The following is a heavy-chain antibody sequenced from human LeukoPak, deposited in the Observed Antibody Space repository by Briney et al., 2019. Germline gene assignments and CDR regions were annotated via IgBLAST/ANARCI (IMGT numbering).Heavy chain of an antibody. CDR3: ARDQLGWYYYYMDV. Sequence: TGGSLRLSCAASGFTFSSYSMNWVRQAPGKGLEWVSYISSSSSTIYYADSVKGRFTISRDNAKNSLYLQMNSLRAEDTAVYYCARDQLGWYYYYMDVWGKGTTVTVSS. CDR1: GFTFSSYS. J-gene: IGHJ6*03. V-gene: IGHV3-48*01. CDR2: ISSSSSTI. D-gene: IGHD1-1*01.